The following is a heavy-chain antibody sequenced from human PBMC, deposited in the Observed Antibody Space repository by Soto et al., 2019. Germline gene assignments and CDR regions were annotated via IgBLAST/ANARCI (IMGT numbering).Heavy chain of an antibody. D-gene: IGHD3-22*01. J-gene: IGHJ5*02. V-gene: IGHV1-46*01. CDR2: INPFDGSR. CDR3: ARDWVYDSSGYYRP. CDR1: GYIFTSYY. Sequence: ASVQVSCKASGYIFTSYYLHWVRQAPGQGLEWMGWINPFDGSRMFAQSFQGRVTFTRDTSTSTVYMELSSLRSEDTAVYYCARDWVYDSSGYYRPWGQGTLVTVSS.